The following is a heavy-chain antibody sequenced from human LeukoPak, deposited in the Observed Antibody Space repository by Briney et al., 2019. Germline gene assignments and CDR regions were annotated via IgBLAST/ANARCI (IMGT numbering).Heavy chain of an antibody. V-gene: IGHV3-23*01. CDR2: LSGGSGGT. D-gene: IGHD1-20*01. J-gene: IGHJ4*02. CDR3: AKDGSLIGTPSDY. Sequence: GGSLRLSCAASGFTLSSYAMSWVRQAPGKGLEWVSTLSGGSGGTYYADSVKGRFTISRDNSKNTLYLQMNSLRAEDTAVYYCAKDGSLIGTPSDYWGQGTLVTVSS. CDR1: GFTLSSYA.